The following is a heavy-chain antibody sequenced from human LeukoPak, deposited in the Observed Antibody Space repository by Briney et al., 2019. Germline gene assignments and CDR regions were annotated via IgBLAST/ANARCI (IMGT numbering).Heavy chain of an antibody. CDR3: ARGTGGYSYGFDY. J-gene: IGHJ4*02. CDR1: GFTFSSYS. CDR2: IWYDGSNK. D-gene: IGHD5-18*01. Sequence: GGSLRLSCAASGFTFSSYSMNWVRQAPGKGLEWVAVIWYDGSNKYYADSVKGRFTISRDNSKNTLYLQMNSLRAEDTAVYYCARGTGGYSYGFDYWGQGTLVTVSS. V-gene: IGHV3-33*08.